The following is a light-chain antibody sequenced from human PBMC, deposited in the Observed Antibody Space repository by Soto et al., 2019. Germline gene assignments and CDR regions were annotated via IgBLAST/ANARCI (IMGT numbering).Light chain of an antibody. CDR3: VLYMGSGIWV. J-gene: IGLJ2*01. Sequence: QTVVTQEPSFSVSPGGTVTLTCGLSSGSVSTNYYPSWCQQTPGQAPRTLIYSTNTRSSGVPDRFSGSILGNRAALTVTGDQADDESDYYCVLYMGSGIWVFGGGTKLTVL. CDR1: SGSVSTNYY. CDR2: STN. V-gene: IGLV8-61*01.